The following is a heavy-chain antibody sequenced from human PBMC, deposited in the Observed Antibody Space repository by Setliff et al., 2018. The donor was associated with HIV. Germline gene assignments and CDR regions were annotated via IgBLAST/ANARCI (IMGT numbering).Heavy chain of an antibody. D-gene: IGHD5-12*01. V-gene: IGHV3-21*01. CDR3: ARGVATNLDP. CDR1: GFTFTFSTYT. CDR2: INGDSTFI. J-gene: IGHJ5*02. Sequence: GGSLRLSCAASGFTFTFSTYTMNWVRQAPGKGLEWVSSINGDSTFIYYADSVKGRFTVSRDNAKNSLYLQMNSLRAEDTAVYYCARGVATNLDPWGQGSLVTVSS.